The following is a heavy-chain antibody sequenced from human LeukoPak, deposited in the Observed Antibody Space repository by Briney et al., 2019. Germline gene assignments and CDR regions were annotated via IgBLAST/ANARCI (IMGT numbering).Heavy chain of an antibody. CDR2: INPNSGGT. CDR3: ARAFCVGECFVLHIFFDS. CDR1: GYTFTGYY. V-gene: IGHV1-2*02. D-gene: IGHD2-21*01. Sequence: ASVKVSCKASGYTFTGYYMHWVRQAPGQGLEWMGWINPNSGGTNYAQKFQGRVTMTRDPSISTAYMELSRLKSDDTAVYYCARAFCVGECFVLHIFFDSWGQGTLVTVSS. J-gene: IGHJ4*02.